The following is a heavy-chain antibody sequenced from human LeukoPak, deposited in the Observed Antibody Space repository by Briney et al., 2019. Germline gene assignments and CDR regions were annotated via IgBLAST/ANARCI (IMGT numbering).Heavy chain of an antibody. J-gene: IGHJ6*03. CDR3: AREPPRDYYMDV. CDR1: GLTFSSYD. CDR2: ISSSSSYI. V-gene: IGHV3-21*01. D-gene: IGHD3-10*01. Sequence: GGSLRLSCAASGLTFSSYDMSWVRQAPGKGLEWVSSISSSSSYIYYADSVKGRFTISRDNAKNSLYLQMNSLRAEDTAVYYCAREPPRDYYMDVWGKGTTVTVSS.